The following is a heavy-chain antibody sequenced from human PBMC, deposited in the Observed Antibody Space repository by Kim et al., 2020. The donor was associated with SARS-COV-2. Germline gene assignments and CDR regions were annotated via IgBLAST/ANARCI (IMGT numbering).Heavy chain of an antibody. CDR1: GGSFSGYY. CDR2: INHSGST. D-gene: IGHD6-19*01. CDR3: ARVFRKGYSSGWYGY. V-gene: IGHV4-34*01. Sequence: SETLYLTCAVYGGSFSGYYWSWIRQPPGKGLEWIGEINHSGSTNYNPSLKSRVTISVDTSKNQFSLKLSSVTAADTAVYYCARVFRKGYSSGWYGYWGQGTLVTVSS. J-gene: IGHJ4*02.